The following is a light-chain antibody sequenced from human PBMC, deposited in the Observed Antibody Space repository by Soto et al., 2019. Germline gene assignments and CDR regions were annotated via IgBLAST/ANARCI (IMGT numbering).Light chain of an antibody. Sequence: DIQMTQSPSSLSASVGDRFTIICRASQSISSWLAWYQQKPGKAPKLLIYDASSLESGVPSRFSSSGSGTEFTLTISSLQPDDFATYYCQQYNSWTFGQGTKVDIK. CDR2: DAS. J-gene: IGKJ1*01. CDR3: QQYNSWT. V-gene: IGKV1-5*02. CDR1: QSISSW.